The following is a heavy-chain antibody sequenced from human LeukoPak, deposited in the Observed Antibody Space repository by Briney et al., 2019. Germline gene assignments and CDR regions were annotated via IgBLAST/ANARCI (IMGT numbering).Heavy chain of an antibody. CDR1: GYTFTSYG. D-gene: IGHD1-26*01. CDR2: INAGNGNT. V-gene: IGHV1-3*01. CDR3: AGGGSYYEFYY. J-gene: IGHJ4*02. Sequence: ASVKVSCKASGYTFTSYGISWVRQAPGQRLEWMGWINAGNGNTKYSQKFQGRVTITRDTSASTAYMELSSLRSEDTAVYYCAGGGSYYEFYYWGQGTLVTVSS.